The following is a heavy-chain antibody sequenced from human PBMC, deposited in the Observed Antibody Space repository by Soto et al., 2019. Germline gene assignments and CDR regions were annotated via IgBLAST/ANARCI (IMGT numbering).Heavy chain of an antibody. Sequence: ASVKVSCKASGYTFTGYYMHWVRQAPGQGLEWMGWINPNSGGTNYAQKFQGRVTMTRDTSISTAYMELSRLRSDDTAVYYCARRVCGLPYYYYGIDVWGQGTTVTVSS. J-gene: IGHJ6*02. V-gene: IGHV1-2*02. D-gene: IGHD1-26*01. CDR3: ARRVCGLPYYYYGIDV. CDR1: GYTFTGYY. CDR2: INPNSGGT.